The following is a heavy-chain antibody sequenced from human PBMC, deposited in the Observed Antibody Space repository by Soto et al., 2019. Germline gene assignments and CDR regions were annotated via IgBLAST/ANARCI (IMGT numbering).Heavy chain of an antibody. V-gene: IGHV3-23*01. CDR3: AKDPNGDYVGAFDS. J-gene: IGHJ4*02. Sequence: GSLRLSCAASGFAFSNYAMTWVRQAPGKGLEWVSAITVSGGHTNYVDSVKGRFTISRDNSKNTLYLQMNSLRADDTALYYCAKDPNGDYVGAFDSWGQGILVTVSS. CDR1: GFAFSNYA. D-gene: IGHD4-17*01. CDR2: ITVSGGHT.